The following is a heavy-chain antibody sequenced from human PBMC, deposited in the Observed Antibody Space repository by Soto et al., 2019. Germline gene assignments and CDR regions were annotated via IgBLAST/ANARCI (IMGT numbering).Heavy chain of an antibody. Sequence: PGESLKISCEASGYTFTNYWIGWVRQMPGTGLEWMGIIYPRDSDTRYSPSFQGQVTISADKSISTAYLQWSSLKASDTAMYYCARLPHHYFDYWGQGALVTVSS. CDR2: IYPRDSDT. J-gene: IGHJ4*02. CDR1: GYTFTNYW. V-gene: IGHV5-51*01. CDR3: ARLPHHYFDY.